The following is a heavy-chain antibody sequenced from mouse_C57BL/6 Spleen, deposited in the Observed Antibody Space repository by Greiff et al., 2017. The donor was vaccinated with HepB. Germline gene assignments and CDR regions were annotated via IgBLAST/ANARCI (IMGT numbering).Heavy chain of an antibody. J-gene: IGHJ4*01. CDR2: ISSGGDYI. Sequence: VQLKESGEGLVKPGGSLKLSCAASGFTFSSYAMSWVRQTPEKRLEWVAYISSGGDYIYYADTVKGRFTISRDNARNTLYLQMSSLKSEDTAMYYCTRDWELGHYAMDYWGQGTSVTVSS. CDR1: GFTFSSYA. CDR3: TRDWELGHYAMDY. D-gene: IGHD4-1*01. V-gene: IGHV5-9-1*02.